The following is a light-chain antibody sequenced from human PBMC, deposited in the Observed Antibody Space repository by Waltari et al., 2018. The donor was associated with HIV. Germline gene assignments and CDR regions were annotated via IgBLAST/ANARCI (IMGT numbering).Light chain of an antibody. CDR2: TNN. V-gene: IGLV1-47*01. J-gene: IGLJ3*02. Sequence: QSVLTQPPSASGTPGPRVTISCSGSSSNIGSNYVSWYQQLPGTAPKLLIYTNNQRPSGVPDRFSGSKSGTSASLAISGLRSEDEADYYCAAWDDSLWVFGGGTKLTVL. CDR1: SSNIGSNY. CDR3: AAWDDSLWV.